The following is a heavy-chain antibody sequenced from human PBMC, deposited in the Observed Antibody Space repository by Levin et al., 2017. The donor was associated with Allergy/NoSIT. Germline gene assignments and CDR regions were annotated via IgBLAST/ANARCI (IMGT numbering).Heavy chain of an antibody. D-gene: IGHD5-18*01. CDR1: GFTFSSYA. Sequence: SGGSLRLSCAASGFTFSSYAMHWVRQAPGKGLEWVAVISYDGSNKYYADSVKGRFTISRDNSKNTLYLQMNSLRAEDTAVYYCARGPTGGYGSDYWGQGTLVTVSS. CDR3: ARGPTGGYGSDY. V-gene: IGHV3-30-3*01. CDR2: ISYDGSNK. J-gene: IGHJ4*02.